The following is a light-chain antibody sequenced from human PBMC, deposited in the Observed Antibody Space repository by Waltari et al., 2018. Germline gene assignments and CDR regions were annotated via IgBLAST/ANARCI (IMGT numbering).Light chain of an antibody. Sequence: SYMLTQPPSVSVAPGQTARITCGVDDIGERRVHWCQQRPGQTPVSAIYYDTDRPSGIPDRFSGSHSGDTATLIISRVEAGDEADYYCQVWDSSRHHVIFGGGTRLTVL. J-gene: IGLJ2*01. V-gene: IGLV3-21*04. CDR3: QVWDSSRHHVI. CDR2: YDT. CDR1: DIGERR.